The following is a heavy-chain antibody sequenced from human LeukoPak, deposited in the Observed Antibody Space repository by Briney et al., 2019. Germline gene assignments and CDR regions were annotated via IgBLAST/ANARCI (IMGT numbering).Heavy chain of an antibody. Sequence: GGSLRLSCAASGFTFSSYSMNWVRQAPGKGLEWVSSVSSSSYIYYADSVKGRFTISRDNAENSLYLQMNGLRAEDTAVYYCARFFAGYYYMDVWGKGTTVTVSS. V-gene: IGHV3-21*01. CDR3: ARFFAGYYYMDV. J-gene: IGHJ6*03. CDR1: GFTFSSYS. CDR2: VSSSSYI.